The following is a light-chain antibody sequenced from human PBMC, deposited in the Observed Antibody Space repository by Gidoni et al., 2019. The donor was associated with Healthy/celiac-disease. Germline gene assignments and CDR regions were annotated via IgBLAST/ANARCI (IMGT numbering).Light chain of an antibody. Sequence: QSALTQPASVSGPPGQSTTTSCTGTSSDVGSYNLASWYQQHPGKAPKLMIYEVSKRPSGVSNRFSGSKSGNTASLTISGLQAEDEADYYCCSYAGSSTLFGGGTKLTVL. CDR3: CSYAGSSTL. J-gene: IGLJ2*01. CDR1: SSDVGSYNL. V-gene: IGLV2-23*02. CDR2: EVS.